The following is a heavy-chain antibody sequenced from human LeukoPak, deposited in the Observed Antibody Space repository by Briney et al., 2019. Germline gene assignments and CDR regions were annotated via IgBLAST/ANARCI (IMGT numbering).Heavy chain of an antibody. D-gene: IGHD5-12*01. V-gene: IGHV4-39*01. CDR1: AGSITSSSYY. J-gene: IGHJ4*02. CDR2: IYYSGST. Sequence: SETLSLTCTVSAGSITSSSYYWGWIRQPPGKGLEWIGSIYYSGSTYYNPSLKSRLTISVDTPKNQFSLRLSSVTAADTAVYYCAGNSGYDFYRFDYWGQGTLVTVSS. CDR3: AGNSGYDFYRFDY.